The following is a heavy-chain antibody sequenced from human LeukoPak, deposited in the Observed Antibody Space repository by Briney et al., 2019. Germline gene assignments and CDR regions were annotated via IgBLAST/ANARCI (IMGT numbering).Heavy chain of an antibody. CDR3: ARQKRQEWLVRGDAFDI. V-gene: IGHV4-4*02. Sequence: SETLCLTCAVSGGSISSSNWWSWVRQPPGKGLEWIGEIYHSGSTNYNPSLKSRVTISVDKSKNQFSLKLSSVTAADTAVYYCARQKRQEWLVRGDAFDIWGQGTMDTVSS. D-gene: IGHD6-19*01. CDR1: GGSISSSNW. CDR2: IYHSGST. J-gene: IGHJ3*02.